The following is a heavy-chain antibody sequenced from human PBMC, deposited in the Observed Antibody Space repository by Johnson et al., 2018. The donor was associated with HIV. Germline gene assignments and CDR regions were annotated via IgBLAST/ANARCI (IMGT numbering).Heavy chain of an antibody. CDR3: ARDSSNSFRFEMYAFDI. CDR1: GFTFSSYG. Sequence: QVQLVESGGGVVQPGRSLRLSCAASGFTFSSYGMHWVRQAPGKGLEWVAVISHDGSNKYYADSVKGRFTISRDNSKNTLYLQMNSLRPEYTAVYYCARDSSNSFRFEMYAFDIWGQGTMVTVSS. D-gene: IGHD6-6*01. J-gene: IGHJ3*02. V-gene: IGHV3-30*03. CDR2: ISHDGSNK.